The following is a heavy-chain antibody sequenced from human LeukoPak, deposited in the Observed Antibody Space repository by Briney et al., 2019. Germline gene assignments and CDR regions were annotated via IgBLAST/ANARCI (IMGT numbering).Heavy chain of an antibody. CDR1: GYSISSGYY. D-gene: IGHD2-2*01. CDR2: IYHSGST. Sequence: PSETLSLTCAVSGYSISSGYYWGWIRQPPGKGLEWIGSIYHSGSTYYNPSLKSRVTISVDTSMNQFSLKLSSVTAADTAVYYCARTRSTSWFDPWGQGTLVTVSS. V-gene: IGHV4-38-2*01. CDR3: ARTRSTSWFDP. J-gene: IGHJ5*02.